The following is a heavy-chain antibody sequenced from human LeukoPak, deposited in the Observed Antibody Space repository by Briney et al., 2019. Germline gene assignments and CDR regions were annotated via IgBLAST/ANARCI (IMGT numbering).Heavy chain of an antibody. V-gene: IGHV3-74*01. CDR2: INSDGSST. D-gene: IGHD3-10*01. J-gene: IGHJ5*02. Sequence: GGSLRLSCAACGFTFSSYWMHWVRQAPGKGLVWVSRINSDGSSTSYADSVKGRFTISRDNAKNSLYLQMNSLRAEDTAVYYRARDRYYASGSYNWFDPWGQGTLVTVSS. CDR3: ARDRYYASGSYNWFDP. CDR1: GFTFSSYW.